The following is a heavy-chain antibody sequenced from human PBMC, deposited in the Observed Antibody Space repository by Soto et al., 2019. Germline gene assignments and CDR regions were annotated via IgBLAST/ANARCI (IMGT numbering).Heavy chain of an antibody. J-gene: IGHJ6*02. Sequence: GGSLRLSCAVSGFTFSDYYMSWIRQAPGKGLEWVSYISSRGSSIYYADSVKGRFTISRDNAKNSLYLQMNGLRAEDTAVYYCARGYYDFWSGYYISPYGMDVWGQGTPVTVSS. D-gene: IGHD3-3*01. V-gene: IGHV3-11*01. CDR3: ARGYYDFWSGYYISPYGMDV. CDR2: ISSRGSSI. CDR1: GFTFSDYY.